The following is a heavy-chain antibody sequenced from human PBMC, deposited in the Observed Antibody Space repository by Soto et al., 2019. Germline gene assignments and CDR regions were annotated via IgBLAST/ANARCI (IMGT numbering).Heavy chain of an antibody. CDR3: ARRPDGSGSYYKGLENWFDP. D-gene: IGHD3-10*01. V-gene: IGHV1-18*04. Sequence: AAVTVSCKASVYTFTIYGISWVRQAPGQGLELMGWISAYNGNTNYAQKLQGRVTMTTDTSTSTAYMELRSLRSDDTAVYYCARRPDGSGSYYKGLENWFDPWGQGTLVTVPQ. CDR1: VYTFTIYG. CDR2: ISAYNGNT. J-gene: IGHJ5*02.